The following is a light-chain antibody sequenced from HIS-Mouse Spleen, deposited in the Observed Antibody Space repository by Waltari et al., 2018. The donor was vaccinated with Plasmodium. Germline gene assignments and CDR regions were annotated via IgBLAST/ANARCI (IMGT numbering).Light chain of an antibody. CDR1: ASISRW. Sequence: DIQMTQSPSTLSASVGDRVTITCRASASISRWLAWYQQKPGKAPKLLIYKASSLESGVPSRFSGSGSGTEFTLTISSLQPDDFATYYCQQYNSYWTFGQGTKVEIK. J-gene: IGKJ1*01. V-gene: IGKV1-5*03. CDR3: QQYNSYWT. CDR2: KAS.